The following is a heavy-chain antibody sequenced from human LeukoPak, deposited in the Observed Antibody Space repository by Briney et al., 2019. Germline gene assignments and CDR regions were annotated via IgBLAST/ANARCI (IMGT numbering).Heavy chain of an antibody. Sequence: GGSLSLSCVVSGFTFSDHFLDWVRQAPGKGLEWVGRSRNKAKSYTTEYAASVKGRFTISRDDSKNSLYLQMNSLKTEDPAVYYCVRVGSVAGSDYLDYWGQGTLVTVSS. V-gene: IGHV3-72*01. D-gene: IGHD6-19*01. CDR1: GFTFSDHF. CDR2: SRNKAKSYTT. J-gene: IGHJ4*02. CDR3: VRVGSVAGSDYLDY.